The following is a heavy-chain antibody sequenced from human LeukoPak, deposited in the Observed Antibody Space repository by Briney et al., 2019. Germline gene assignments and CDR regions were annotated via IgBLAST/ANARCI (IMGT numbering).Heavy chain of an antibody. CDR2: IWYDGSNK. CDR1: GFTFSSYA. Sequence: GRSLILSCIASGFTFSSYALHWLRRPPGKGLEWVAVIWYDGSNKYYPDSVKGRFIISRDNSNNTLYLQMNSRRVEDTAVYYCAREPAGKYSSSWFDYWGQGTLVTVSS. V-gene: IGHV3-33*01. CDR3: AREPAGKYSSSWFDY. J-gene: IGHJ4*02. D-gene: IGHD6-13*01.